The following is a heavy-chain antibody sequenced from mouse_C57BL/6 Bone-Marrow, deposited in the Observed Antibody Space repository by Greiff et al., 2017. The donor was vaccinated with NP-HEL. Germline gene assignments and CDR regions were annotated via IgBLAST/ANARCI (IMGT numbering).Heavy chain of an antibody. Sequence: EVKLVESGEGLVKPGGSLKLSCAASGFTFSSYAMSWVRQTPEKRLEWVAYISSGGDYIYYADTVKGRFTISRDNARNTLYLQMSSLKSEDTAMYYCTRGLGYYGSSYDYWGQGTTLTVSS. CDR3: TRGLGYYGSSYDY. CDR1: GFTFSSYA. CDR2: ISSGGDYI. D-gene: IGHD1-1*01. J-gene: IGHJ2*01. V-gene: IGHV5-9-1*02.